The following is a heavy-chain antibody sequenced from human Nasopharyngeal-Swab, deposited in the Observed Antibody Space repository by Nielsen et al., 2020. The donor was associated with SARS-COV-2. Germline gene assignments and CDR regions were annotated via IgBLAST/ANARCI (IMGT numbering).Heavy chain of an antibody. Sequence: SETLSLTCTVSGGSISSHYWSWIRQPPGKGLEWIGYIYYSGSTNYNPSLKSRVTISVDTSKNQFSLKLSSVTAADTAVYYCARDGPTTVTTNYGMDVWGQGTTVTVSS. J-gene: IGHJ6*02. CDR3: ARDGPTTVTTNYGMDV. CDR2: IYYSGST. D-gene: IGHD4-11*01. CDR1: GGSISSHY. V-gene: IGHV4-59*11.